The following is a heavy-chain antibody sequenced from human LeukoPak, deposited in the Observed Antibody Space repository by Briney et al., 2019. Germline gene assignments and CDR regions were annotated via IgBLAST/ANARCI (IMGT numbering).Heavy chain of an antibody. V-gene: IGHV1-2*04. CDR1: GYTFTGYY. CDR2: INPNSGGT. J-gene: IGHJ4*02. CDR3: ARGPRIAVALNPFDY. Sequence: ASVKVSCKASGYTFTGYYMHWVRQAPGQGLEWMGWINPNSGGTNYAQKFQGWVTMTRDTSISTAYMELSRLRSDDTAVYYCARGPRIAVALNPFDYWGQGTLVTVSS. D-gene: IGHD6-19*01.